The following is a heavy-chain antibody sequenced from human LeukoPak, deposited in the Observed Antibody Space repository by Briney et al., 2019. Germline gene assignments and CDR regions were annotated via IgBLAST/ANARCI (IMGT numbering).Heavy chain of an antibody. CDR1: GFTFSSYA. Sequence: GGSLRLSCSASGFTFSSYAMHWVRQAPGKGLEWVAVISYDGSNKYYADSVKGRFTISRDNSKNTLYLQMNSLRAEDTAVYYCARGPAYDILTGYYPDYYYYYGMDVWGQGTTVTVSS. D-gene: IGHD3-9*01. CDR2: ISYDGSNK. J-gene: IGHJ6*02. CDR3: ARGPAYDILTGYYPDYYYYYGMDV. V-gene: IGHV3-30-3*01.